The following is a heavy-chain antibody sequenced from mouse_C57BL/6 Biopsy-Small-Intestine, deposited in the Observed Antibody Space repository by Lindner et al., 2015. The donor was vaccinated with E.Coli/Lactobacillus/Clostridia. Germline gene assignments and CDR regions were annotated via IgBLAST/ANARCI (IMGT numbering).Heavy chain of an antibody. D-gene: IGHD2-2*01. CDR1: GYTFLSTYY. CDR2: GSTLTVGGT. CDR3: ARDGRDGVDYWSGYDY. J-gene: IGHJ4*01. Sequence: PVKASSQDSGYTFLSTYYIHWVRQAPGQGPEWDGSGSTLTVGGTDYAQKFRGRVTVTRDTSISTVYMDLSRLTSDDTAVYYCARDGRDGVDYWSGYDYWGQGTLVTVSS. V-gene: IGHV1S55*01.